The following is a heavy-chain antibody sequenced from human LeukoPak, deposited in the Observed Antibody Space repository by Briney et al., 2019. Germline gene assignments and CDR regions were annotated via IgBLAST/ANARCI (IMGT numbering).Heavy chain of an antibody. D-gene: IGHD6-13*01. CDR1: GFTFSSYA. Sequence: GRSLRLSCAASGFTFSSYAMHWVRQAPGKGLEWVAVISYDGSNKYYADSVKGRFTISRDNSKNTLYLQMNSLRAEDTAVYYCARAPYSSSWYDWFDPWGQGTLVTVSS. V-gene: IGHV3-30-3*01. CDR2: ISYDGSNK. CDR3: ARAPYSSSWYDWFDP. J-gene: IGHJ5*02.